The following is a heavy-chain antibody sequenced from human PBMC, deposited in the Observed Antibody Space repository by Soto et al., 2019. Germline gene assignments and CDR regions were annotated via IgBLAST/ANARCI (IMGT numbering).Heavy chain of an antibody. CDR3: ARLADYGDYSPTINNIDY. Sequence: GESLKISCEGSGYSFTSYWISWVRQMPGKGLEWMGRIDPSDSYTNYSPSFQGHVTISADKSISTAYLQWSSLKASDTAMYYCARLADYGDYSPTINNIDYWGQGTLVTVSS. J-gene: IGHJ4*02. CDR2: IDPSDSYT. D-gene: IGHD4-17*01. CDR1: GYSFTSYW. V-gene: IGHV5-10-1*01.